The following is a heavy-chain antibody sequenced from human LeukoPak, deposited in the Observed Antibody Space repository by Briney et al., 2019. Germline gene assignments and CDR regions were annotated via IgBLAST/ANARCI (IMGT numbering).Heavy chain of an antibody. V-gene: IGHV3-48*03. Sequence: GGSLRLSCTASGFTFGDYAMNWVRQAPGKGLEWVSYISSSGSTIYYADSVKGRFTISRDNAKNSLYLQMNSLRAEDTAVYYCARGRSGYVNYWGQGTLVTVSS. D-gene: IGHD5-12*01. CDR3: ARGRSGYVNY. J-gene: IGHJ4*02. CDR1: GFTFGDYA. CDR2: ISSSGSTI.